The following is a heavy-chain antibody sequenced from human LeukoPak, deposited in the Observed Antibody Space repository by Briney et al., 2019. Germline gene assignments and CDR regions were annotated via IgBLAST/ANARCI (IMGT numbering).Heavy chain of an antibody. V-gene: IGHV1-2*02. D-gene: IGHD5-24*01. J-gene: IGHJ4*02. CDR3: ARDRYGDGFAHFDY. CDR1: GYTFTYYA. CDR2: ITSGGGT. Sequence: ASVKVSCKASGYTFTYYAMHWVRRAPGQGLQWMGWITSGGGTNYPQKFQGRVAITWDTSITTAYMDLSRLTSDDTAVYYCARDRYGDGFAHFDYWGQGALVTVSS.